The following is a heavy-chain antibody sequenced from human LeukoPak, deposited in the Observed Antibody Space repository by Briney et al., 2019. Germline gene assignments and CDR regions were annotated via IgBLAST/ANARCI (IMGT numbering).Heavy chain of an antibody. D-gene: IGHD6-6*01. Sequence: SETLSLTCSASGDSIGSGTHYWTWIRQPPGKGLEWIGEIYHSGDTTYNPSLKSRITISVDTSKNQFSLKLSSVTAADTAIYYCARRSHYSSSSGINYWGQGTLVPVSS. J-gene: IGHJ4*02. CDR1: GDSIGSGTHY. V-gene: IGHV4-39*07. CDR3: ARRSHYSSSSGINY. CDR2: IYHSGDT.